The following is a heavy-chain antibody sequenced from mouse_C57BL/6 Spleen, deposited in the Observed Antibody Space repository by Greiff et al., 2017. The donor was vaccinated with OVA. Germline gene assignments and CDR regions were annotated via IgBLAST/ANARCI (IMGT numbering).Heavy chain of an antibody. CDR2: ISYDGSN. CDR3: ARDYYGSSPYFDY. V-gene: IGHV3-6*01. Sequence: VQLQQSGPGLVKPSQSLSLPCSVTGYSITSGYYWNWIRQFPGNKLEWMGYISYDGSNNYNPSLKNRISITRDTSKNQFFLKLNSVTTEDTATYYCARDYYGSSPYFDYWGQGTTLTVSS. D-gene: IGHD1-1*01. J-gene: IGHJ2*01. CDR1: GYSITSGYY.